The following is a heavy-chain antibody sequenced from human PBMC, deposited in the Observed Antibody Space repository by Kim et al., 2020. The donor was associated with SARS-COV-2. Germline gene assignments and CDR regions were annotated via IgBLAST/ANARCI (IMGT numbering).Heavy chain of an antibody. D-gene: IGHD1-1*01. CDR1: GFTFSSYS. CDR2: VTSATSSE. J-gene: IGHJ4*02. V-gene: IGHV3-74*01. CDR3: ARGTTDAPGIDY. Sequence: GGSLRLSCVASGFTFSSYSMHWVRQAPGKGLVWVSRVTSATSSESYADSVRGRFSISRDNAKHTMYLQMHSLRAEDTAVYYCARGTTDAPGIDYWGQGTTVTVSS.